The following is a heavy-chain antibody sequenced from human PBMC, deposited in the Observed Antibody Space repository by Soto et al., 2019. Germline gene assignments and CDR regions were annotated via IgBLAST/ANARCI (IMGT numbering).Heavy chain of an antibody. V-gene: IGHV4-59*01. CDR2: VYHSGIT. CDR1: RGSISSYY. CDR3: ARGRYYYDSSGLNWFDP. D-gene: IGHD3-22*01. Sequence: PSETLSLTCTVSRGSISSYYWSWIRQPPGKGPEWIGYVYHSGITNYNPSLESRVTISVDTSKNQFSLKLSSVTAADTAVYYCARGRYYYDSSGLNWFDPWGQGTLVTVSS. J-gene: IGHJ5*02.